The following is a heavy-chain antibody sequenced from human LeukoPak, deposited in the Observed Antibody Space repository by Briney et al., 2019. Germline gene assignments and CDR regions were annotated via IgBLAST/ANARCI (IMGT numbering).Heavy chain of an antibody. V-gene: IGHV4-39*01. CDR1: GDSITSSAFY. J-gene: IGHJ6*02. Sequence: PSETLSLTCTVSGDSITSSAFYWGWLRQAPGKGLEWIGNIFHGGNNHYNPSLKSRVSISVDRSKNQVSLNLSSVTAADTAVYYCARGPQPLPQYYDFWSGYRQEADYYYYGMDVWGQGTTVTVSS. D-gene: IGHD3-3*01. CDR3: ARGPQPLPQYYDFWSGYRQEADYYYYGMDV. CDR2: IFHGGNN.